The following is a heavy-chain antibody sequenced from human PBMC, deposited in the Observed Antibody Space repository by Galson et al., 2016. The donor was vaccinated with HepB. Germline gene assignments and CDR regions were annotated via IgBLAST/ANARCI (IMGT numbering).Heavy chain of an antibody. V-gene: IGHV3-53*01. D-gene: IGHD3-22*01. CDR2: IYSGGSA. J-gene: IGHJ4*02. CDR3: ASFDSSGYHLFDY. Sequence: SLRPSCAASGFTVSSKYMSWVRQAPGKGLEWVSVIYSGGSAYYADSVKGRFTISRDNSKNTLYLQMNSLRAEDTAVNYCASFDSSGYHLFDYWGQGTLVTVSS. CDR1: GFTVSSKY.